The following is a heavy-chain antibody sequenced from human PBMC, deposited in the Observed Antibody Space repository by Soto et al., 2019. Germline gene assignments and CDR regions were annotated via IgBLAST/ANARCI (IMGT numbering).Heavy chain of an antibody. CDR3: AKENQHLVHDY. CDR2: ISHDGSDK. V-gene: IGHV3-30*18. Sequence: PGGSLRLSCAASGFTFSSYGMHWVRQAPGKGLEWVAVISHDGSDKYYADSMKGRFIISRDNSENTLFLNMNSLNPEDTAVYYCAKENQHLVHDYWGQGTLVTVSS. J-gene: IGHJ4*02. CDR1: GFTFSSYG. D-gene: IGHD6-13*01.